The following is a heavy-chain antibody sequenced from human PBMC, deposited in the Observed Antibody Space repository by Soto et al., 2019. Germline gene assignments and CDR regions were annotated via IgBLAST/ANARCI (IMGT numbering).Heavy chain of an antibody. CDR1: GGSFSGYY. CDR2: INHSGST. Sequence: QVQLQQWGAGLLKPSETLSLTCAVYGGSFSGYYWSWIRQPPGKGLEWIGEINHSGSTNYNPSLKSRVTISVDTSKNQFSLKLSSVIAADTAVYYCARGLGGGGDYWGQGTLVTVSS. V-gene: IGHV4-34*01. J-gene: IGHJ4*02. CDR3: ARGLGGGGDY. D-gene: IGHD3-10*01.